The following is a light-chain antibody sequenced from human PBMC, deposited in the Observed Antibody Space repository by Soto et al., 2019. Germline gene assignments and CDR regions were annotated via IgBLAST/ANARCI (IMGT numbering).Light chain of an antibody. J-gene: IGLJ1*01. CDR2: DVS. CDR1: SSDVGGYNY. CDR3: TSYSGSSTLYV. Sequence: QSALTQPASVSGSPGQSITISCTGTSSDVGGYNYVSWYQQHPGKAPKLIIHDVSSRPSGVSNRFSGSKSGNTASLTISGLQAEDEADYSCTSYSGSSTLYVFGTGTKLTVL. V-gene: IGLV2-14*01.